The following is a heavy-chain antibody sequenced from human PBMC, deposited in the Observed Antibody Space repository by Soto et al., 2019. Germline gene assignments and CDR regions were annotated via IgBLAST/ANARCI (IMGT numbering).Heavy chain of an antibody. CDR3: ARSNPHYYYYGMDV. CDR2: INPNSGGT. CDR1: GYPFTGYY. Sequence: ASVKVSFKASGYPFTGYYTHLVRQAPGQGLEWMGWINPNSGGTNYAQKFQGRVTMTRDTSISTAYMELSRLRSDDTAVYYCARSNPHYYYYGMDVWGQGTTVTVSS. V-gene: IGHV1-2*02. J-gene: IGHJ6*01.